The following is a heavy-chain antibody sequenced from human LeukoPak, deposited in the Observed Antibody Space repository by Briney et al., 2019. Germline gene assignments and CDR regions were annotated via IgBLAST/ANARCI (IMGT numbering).Heavy chain of an antibody. J-gene: IGHJ4*02. CDR3: ASSGDSYGFDY. Sequence: QTGGSLRLSCAASGFTVSSKYLSWVCQAPGKALEWVSVIYSGGSTYYADSVKGRFTISRDNSKNTLYLQMNSLRAKDTAVYYCASSGDSYGFDYWGQGTLVTVSS. V-gene: IGHV3-53*01. CDR2: IYSGGST. D-gene: IGHD5-18*01. CDR1: GFTVSSKY.